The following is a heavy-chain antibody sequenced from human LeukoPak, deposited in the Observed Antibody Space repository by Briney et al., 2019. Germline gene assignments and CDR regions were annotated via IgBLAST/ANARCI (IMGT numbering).Heavy chain of an antibody. V-gene: IGHV4-61*05. Sequence: PSETLSLTCTVSGGSISSSSYYWGWIRQPPGKGLEWIGYIYYSGSTNYNPSLKSRVTISVDTSKNQFSLKLSSVTAADTAVYYCARGRELLGYWGQGTLVTVSS. D-gene: IGHD1-26*01. CDR1: GGSISSSSYY. CDR2: IYYSGST. CDR3: ARGRELLGY. J-gene: IGHJ4*02.